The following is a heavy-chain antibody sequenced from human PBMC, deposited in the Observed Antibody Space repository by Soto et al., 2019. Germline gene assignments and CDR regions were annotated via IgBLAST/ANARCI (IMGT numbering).Heavy chain of an antibody. Sequence: QVQLVQSGAEVKKPGSSVKVSCKASGGTFSSYAISWVRQAPGQGLEWMGGIIPSFGTANYAQKFQGRVTITADETTRTSYMELSSLASEDTAVYYCAIGVAAGPTEYDYGMDVWGQGTTVTGSS. J-gene: IGHJ6*02. CDR3: AIGVAAGPTEYDYGMDV. D-gene: IGHD6-25*01. V-gene: IGHV1-69*01. CDR2: IIPSFGTA. CDR1: GGTFSSYA.